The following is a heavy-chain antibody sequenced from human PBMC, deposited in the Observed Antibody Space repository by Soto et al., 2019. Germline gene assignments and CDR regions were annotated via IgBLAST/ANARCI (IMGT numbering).Heavy chain of an antibody. Sequence: PSETLSLTCTVSVGSISSGDYYWSWILQPPGKGLEWIGYIYYSGSTYYNPSLKSRVTISVDTSKNQFSLKLSSVTAADTAVYYCARLDYGGPPHNWFDPWGQGTLVTVSS. CDR3: ARLDYGGPPHNWFDP. CDR2: IYYSGST. J-gene: IGHJ5*02. D-gene: IGHD4-17*01. CDR1: VGSISSGDYY. V-gene: IGHV4-30-4*01.